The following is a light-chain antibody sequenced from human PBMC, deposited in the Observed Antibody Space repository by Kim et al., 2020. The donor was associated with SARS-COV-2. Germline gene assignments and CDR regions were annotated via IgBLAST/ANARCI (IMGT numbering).Light chain of an antibody. J-gene: IGLJ2*01. V-gene: IGLV3-21*04. Sequence: SYELTQPPSVSVAPGKTAMITCGGNNIETKSVHWYQQKPGQAPVLVVYFDSDRPSGIPERFSGSISGNTATLTISRVEAGDEADYYCQVWHSSSGHVVFGGGTQLTVL. CDR2: FDS. CDR3: QVWHSSSGHVV. CDR1: NIETKS.